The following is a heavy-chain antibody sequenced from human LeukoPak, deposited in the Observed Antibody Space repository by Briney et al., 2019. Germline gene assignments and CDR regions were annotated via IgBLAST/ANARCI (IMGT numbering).Heavy chain of an antibody. J-gene: IGHJ6*01. CDR1: GYTFTIYA. D-gene: IGHD5-18*01. V-gene: IGHV1-3*01. Sequence: ASVKVSCKASGYTFTIYAMHWVRQAPGQRLEWMGWINAGNGNTKYSQKFQGRVTITRDTSASTAYMELSSLRSEDTAVYYCARDGYSYGYYYYYGMDVWGQGTTVTVSS. CDR3: ARDGYSYGYYYYYGMDV. CDR2: INAGNGNT.